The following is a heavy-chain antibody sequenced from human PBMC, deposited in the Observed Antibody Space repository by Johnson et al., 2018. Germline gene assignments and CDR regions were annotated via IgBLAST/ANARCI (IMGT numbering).Heavy chain of an antibody. CDR1: GFTVSSNY. V-gene: IGHV3-66*04. Sequence: VQLVESGGGVVKPGGSLRLSCAASGFTVSSNYMSWVRQAPGKGLEWVSVFYSGGSTYYADSVKGRFTISRDNSKNILFLQMKSLRAEDTAVYYCARQLERFYMDVWGKGTTVTVSS. J-gene: IGHJ6*03. CDR3: ARQLERFYMDV. D-gene: IGHD3-3*01. CDR2: FYSGGST.